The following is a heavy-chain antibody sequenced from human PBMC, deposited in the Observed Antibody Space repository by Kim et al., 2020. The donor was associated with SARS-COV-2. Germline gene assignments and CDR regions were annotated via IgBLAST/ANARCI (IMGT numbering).Heavy chain of an antibody. CDR3: ASERKHQPQVFDY. D-gene: IGHD2-21*01. Sequence: SETLSLTCTVSGGSISSSSYYWGWIRQPPGKGLEWIGSIYYSGSTSYNPSPKSRVTISVDTSKHQFSLKLSSVTAAAPAVYYCASERKHQPQVFDYWGQ. V-gene: IGHV4-39*07. CDR1: GGSISSSSYY. J-gene: IGHJ4*02. CDR2: IYYSGST.